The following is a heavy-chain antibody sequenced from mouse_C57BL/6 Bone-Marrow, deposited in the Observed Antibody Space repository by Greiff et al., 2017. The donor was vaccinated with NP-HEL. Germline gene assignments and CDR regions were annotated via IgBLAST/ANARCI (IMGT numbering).Heavy chain of an antibody. CDR2: IYPRDGSN. D-gene: IGHD2-12*01. J-gene: IGHJ2*01. Sequence: VKLMESGPELVKPGASVKLSCKASGYTFTSYDINWVQQRPGQGLEWIGWIYPRDGSNKYTEKFKGRATLTVDPSSSTAHMELHSLTSEDSAVYFCARAYPYDPFDYWGQGTTLTVSS. V-gene: IGHV1-85*01. CDR1: GYTFTSYD. CDR3: ARAYPYDPFDY.